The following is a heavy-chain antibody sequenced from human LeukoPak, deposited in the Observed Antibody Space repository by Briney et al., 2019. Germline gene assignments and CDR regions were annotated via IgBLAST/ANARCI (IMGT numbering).Heavy chain of an antibody. CDR1: GFTFSSYV. V-gene: IGHV3-23*01. CDR3: ARDPTYYYGSGTDAFDI. CDR2: ISGNGDIT. Sequence: GGSLRLSCAASGFTFSSYVMNWVRQAPGKGLEWVSAISGNGDITNYADSVKGRFTISGDNSKNTVYLQMNSLRAEDTAVYYCARDPTYYYGSGTDAFDIWGHGTTVTVSS. J-gene: IGHJ3*02. D-gene: IGHD3-10*01.